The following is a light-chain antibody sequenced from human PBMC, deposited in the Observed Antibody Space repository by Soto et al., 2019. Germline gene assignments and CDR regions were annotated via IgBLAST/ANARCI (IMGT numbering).Light chain of an antibody. V-gene: IGLV2-14*01. J-gene: IGLJ1*01. Sequence: QSALTQPPSASGSPGQSVTISCTGTSSDIGGSTYVSWYQQHPGKAPRLIIYDVNNRPSGVAARFSASKSGNTASLTISGLQAEDEADYYCTSYTRSGLYVFGTGTKLTVL. CDR1: SSDIGGSTY. CDR2: DVN. CDR3: TSYTRSGLYV.